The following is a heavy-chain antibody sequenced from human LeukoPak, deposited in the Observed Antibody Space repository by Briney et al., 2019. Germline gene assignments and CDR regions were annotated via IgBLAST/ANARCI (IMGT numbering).Heavy chain of an antibody. V-gene: IGHV3-11*04. J-gene: IGHJ6*03. Sequence: PGGSLRLSCAASGFTVSSNYMSWVRQAPGKGLEWVSYISSSGSTIYYADSVKGRFTISRDNAKNSLYLQMNSLRAEDTAVCYCARVGMSIVVVVADREGYYMDVWGKGTTVTVSS. CDR2: ISSSGSTI. CDR3: ARVGMSIVVVVADREGYYMDV. D-gene: IGHD2-15*01. CDR1: GFTVSSNY.